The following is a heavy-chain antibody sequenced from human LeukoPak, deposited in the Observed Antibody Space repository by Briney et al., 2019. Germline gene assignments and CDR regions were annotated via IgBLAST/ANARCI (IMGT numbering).Heavy chain of an antibody. CDR2: ISGSGGST. CDR3: AENGVRYDSRGYFDY. V-gene: IGHV3-23*01. D-gene: IGHD3-22*01. J-gene: IGHJ4*02. Sequence: GGSLRLSCAASGFTFSSYAMSWVRQAPGKGLEWVSAISGSGGSTYYADSVKGRFTISRDNSKNTLYLQMNSLRAEDTAVYYCAENGVRYDSRGYFDYWGQGTLVTVSS. CDR1: GFTFSSYA.